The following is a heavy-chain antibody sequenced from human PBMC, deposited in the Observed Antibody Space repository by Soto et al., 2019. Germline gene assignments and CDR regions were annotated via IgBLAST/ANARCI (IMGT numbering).Heavy chain of an antibody. D-gene: IGHD2-15*01. V-gene: IGHV3-74*01. CDR3: IADNSYSVGGGLH. Sequence: GGSLRLSCAASGFTFSNYWMHWVRQAPGKGLVFVSHIQSDGRTTLYADSVKGRFTISRDGSKSTVFLQMNSLNTGDTAIYFCIADNSYSVGGGLHWGQGTLVTVSS. CDR1: GFTFSNYW. CDR2: IQSDGRTT. J-gene: IGHJ4*02.